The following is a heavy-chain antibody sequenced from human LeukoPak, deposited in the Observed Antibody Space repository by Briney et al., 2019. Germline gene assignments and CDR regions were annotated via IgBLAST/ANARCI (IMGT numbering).Heavy chain of an antibody. D-gene: IGHD1-1*01. CDR2: ILYSGTT. CDR1: GGFFSSNGYY. Sequence: SETLSLTCTVSGGFFSSNGYYWGWIRLPPGKGLEWIGSILYSGTTYNNPSLKSRVTISVDTSKNQFSLKLRSVTAADTAVYYCGRRTVVGDAYDIWGQGTMVTVSS. J-gene: IGHJ3*02. CDR3: GRRTVVGDAYDI. V-gene: IGHV4-39*01.